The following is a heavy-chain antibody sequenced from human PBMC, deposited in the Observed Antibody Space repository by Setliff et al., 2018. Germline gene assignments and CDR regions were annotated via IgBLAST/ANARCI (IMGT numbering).Heavy chain of an antibody. Sequence: PSETLSLTCGVSGASISSVNLWSWVRQPPGKGLEWIGEIYHNESTNFNPSLESRVTLSIDKSKNEFSLNVTSVTAADTAVYYCASLGGATRFMGFDSWGQGILVTSPQ. V-gene: IGHV4-4*02. J-gene: IGHJ4*02. D-gene: IGHD1-26*01. CDR1: GASISSVNL. CDR2: IYHNEST. CDR3: ASLGGATRFMGFDS.